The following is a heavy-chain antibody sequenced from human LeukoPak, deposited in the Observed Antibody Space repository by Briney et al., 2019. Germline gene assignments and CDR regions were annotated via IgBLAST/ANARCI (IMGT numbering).Heavy chain of an antibody. CDR1: GFTFSSYA. D-gene: IGHD3-10*01. CDR2: ISGSGGST. V-gene: IGHV3-23*01. CDR3: VKDFGRNLGGPGY. Sequence: GGSLRLSCAASGFTFSSYAMSWVRQAPGKGLEWVSAISGSGGSTYYADSVKGRFTISRDNSKNTLYLQMDSLRAEDTAVYYCVKDFGRNLGGPGYWGRGTLVTVSS. J-gene: IGHJ4*02.